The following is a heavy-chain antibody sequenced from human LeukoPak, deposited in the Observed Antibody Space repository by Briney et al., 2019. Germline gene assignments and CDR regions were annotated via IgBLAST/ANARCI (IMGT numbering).Heavy chain of an antibody. CDR3: AKFYDILTGYFDY. Sequence: GGSLRLSCAASGFTFSSYWMTWVRQSPGKGLEWVSGISGGSGNTEYADSVKGRFTISRDNSKSTLYLQMNSLRAEDTAVYYCAKFYDILTGYFDYWGQGTLVTVSS. V-gene: IGHV3-23*01. CDR1: GFTFSSYW. D-gene: IGHD3-9*01. CDR2: ISGGSGNT. J-gene: IGHJ4*02.